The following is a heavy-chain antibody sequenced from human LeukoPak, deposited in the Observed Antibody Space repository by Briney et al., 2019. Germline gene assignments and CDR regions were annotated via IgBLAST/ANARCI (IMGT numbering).Heavy chain of an antibody. CDR3: TRVMNYGDYGGLGDYYYMDV. J-gene: IGHJ6*03. V-gene: IGHV3-49*04. CDR2: IRSKAYGGTT. D-gene: IGHD4-17*01. Sequence: PGGSLRLSCTASGFTFGDYAMSWVRQAPGKGLEWVGFIRSKAYGGTTEYAASVKGRFTISRDDSKSIAYLQMNSLKTEDTAVYYCTRVMNYGDYGGLGDYYYMDVWGKGTTVTISS. CDR1: GFTFGDYA.